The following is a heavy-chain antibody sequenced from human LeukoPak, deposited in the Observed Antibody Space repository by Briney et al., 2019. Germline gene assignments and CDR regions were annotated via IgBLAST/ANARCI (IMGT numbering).Heavy chain of an antibody. D-gene: IGHD1-7*01. CDR2: IGGSDSIV. Sequence: KPWGSLTLSCGASEFNVNDYYMSWIRQAPGKGLEWISDIGGSDSIVAYAGSVEGRFTISRDIAKDSLFLQMNSLRADDTAVYYCARELVAGTFDHWGQGILVTVSS. V-gene: IGHV3-11*01. CDR3: ARELVAGTFDH. J-gene: IGHJ4*02. CDR1: EFNVNDYY.